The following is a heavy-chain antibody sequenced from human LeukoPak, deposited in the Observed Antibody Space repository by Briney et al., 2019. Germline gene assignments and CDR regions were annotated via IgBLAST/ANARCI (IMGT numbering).Heavy chain of an antibody. D-gene: IGHD3-9*01. V-gene: IGHV3-23*01. J-gene: IGHJ4*02. CDR3: AAELRYFDWLFFWGDY. Sequence: GGSLRLSCAASGFTFSSYAMHWVRQAPGKGLEWVSAISGSGGSTYYADSVKGRFTISRDNSKNTLYLQMNSLRAEDTAVYYCAAELRYFDWLFFWGDYWGQGTLVTVSS. CDR2: ISGSGGST. CDR1: GFTFSSYA.